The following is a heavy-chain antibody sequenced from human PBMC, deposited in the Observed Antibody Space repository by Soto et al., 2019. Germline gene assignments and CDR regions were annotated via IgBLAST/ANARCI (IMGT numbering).Heavy chain of an antibody. J-gene: IGHJ4*02. Sequence: SVKVSCQASGGTFSSYAISWVRQAPGQGLEWMGGIIPIFGTANYAQKFQGRVTITADESTSTAYMELSSLRSVDTAVYYCARDHEGATSGYWGQGTLVTVSS. V-gene: IGHV1-69*13. CDR2: IIPIFGTA. CDR3: ARDHEGATSGY. D-gene: IGHD1-26*01. CDR1: GGTFSSYA.